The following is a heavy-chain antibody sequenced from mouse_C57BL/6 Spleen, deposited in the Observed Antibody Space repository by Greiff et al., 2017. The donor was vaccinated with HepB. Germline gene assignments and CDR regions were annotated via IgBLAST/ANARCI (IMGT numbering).Heavy chain of an antibody. J-gene: IGHJ2*01. CDR1: GFSLTSYG. V-gene: IGHV2-2*01. Sequence: VQLQQSGPGLVQPSQSLSITCTVSGFSLTSYGVHWVRQSPGKGLEWLRVIWSGGSTDYNAAFISRLSISKDNSKSQVFFKMNSLQADDTAIYYCARERITGTDFDYWGQGTTLTVSS. D-gene: IGHD4-1*01. CDR2: IWSGGST. CDR3: ARERITGTDFDY.